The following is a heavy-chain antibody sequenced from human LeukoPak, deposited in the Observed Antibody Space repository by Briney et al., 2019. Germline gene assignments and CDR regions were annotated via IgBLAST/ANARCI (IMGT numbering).Heavy chain of an antibody. Sequence: GGSLRLSCAASGFTFSSYEMNWLRQAPGKGLEWVSYISSSGSTIYYADSVKGRFTISRDNAKNSLYLQMNSLRAEDTAVYYCARVSGYCSSTSCYGSAFDIWGQGTMVTVSS. CDR3: ARVSGYCSSTSCYGSAFDI. J-gene: IGHJ3*02. D-gene: IGHD2-2*01. CDR1: GFTFSSYE. CDR2: ISSSGSTI. V-gene: IGHV3-48*03.